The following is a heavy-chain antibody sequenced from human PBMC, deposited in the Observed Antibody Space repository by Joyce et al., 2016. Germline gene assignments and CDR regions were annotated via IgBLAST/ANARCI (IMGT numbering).Heavy chain of an antibody. Sequence: QVQLLQSAAAVKKPGASVKVSCKVSGHTLSELSIHWVRQAPGKGFEGMGGFDAEEGEIIYAKKFQDRVTMTEDTSTDTAYMELSSLRSEDTAVYYCATGGGLQILPFDFWGQGTKVTVSS. CDR2: FDAEEGEI. CDR3: ATGGGLQILPFDF. CDR1: GHTLSELS. D-gene: IGHD5-24*01. V-gene: IGHV1-24*01. J-gene: IGHJ3*01.